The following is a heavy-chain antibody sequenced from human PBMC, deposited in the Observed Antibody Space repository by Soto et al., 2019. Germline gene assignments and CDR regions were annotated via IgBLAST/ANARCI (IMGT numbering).Heavy chain of an antibody. D-gene: IGHD3-22*01. V-gene: IGHV5-10-1*01. CDR1: GYSFTSYW. CDR3: ARHKAFYYDNSGA. J-gene: IGHJ5*02. Sequence: PGESLKLSCKGSGYSFTSYWISWVRQMPGKGLEWMGRIDPSDSYTNYSPSFQGHVTMSADKSINTAYLQWSSLKASDSAMYYCARHKAFYYDNSGAWGQGSLVTVSS. CDR2: IDPSDSYT.